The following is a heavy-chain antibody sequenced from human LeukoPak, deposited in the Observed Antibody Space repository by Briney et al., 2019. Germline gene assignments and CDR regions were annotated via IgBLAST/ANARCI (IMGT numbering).Heavy chain of an antibody. Sequence: SQTLSLTCTVSGGSISSYYWSWIRQPPGKGLEWIGYIYYSGSTNYNPSLKSRVTMSVDTSKNQFSLKLSSVTAADTAVYYCATGKNWFDPWGQGTLVTVSS. CDR3: ATGKNWFDP. V-gene: IGHV4-59*01. D-gene: IGHD1-26*01. J-gene: IGHJ5*02. CDR1: GGSISSYY. CDR2: IYYSGST.